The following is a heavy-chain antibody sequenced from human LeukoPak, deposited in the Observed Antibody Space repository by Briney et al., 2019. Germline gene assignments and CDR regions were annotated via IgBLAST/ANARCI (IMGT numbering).Heavy chain of an antibody. CDR3: ARTPPATMVRLVYYYGMDV. D-gene: IGHD3-10*01. J-gene: IGHJ6*02. V-gene: IGHV3-53*01. Sequence: PGGSLRLSCAASGFIFSDYYMSWVRQAPGKGLEWVSVIYSGGSTYYADSVKGRFTISRDNSKNTLYLQMNSLRAEDTAVYYCARTPPATMVRLVYYYGMDVWGQGTTVTVSS. CDR2: IYSGGST. CDR1: GFIFSDYY.